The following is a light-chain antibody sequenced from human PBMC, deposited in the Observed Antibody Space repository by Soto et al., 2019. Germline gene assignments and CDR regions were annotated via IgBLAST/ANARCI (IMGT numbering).Light chain of an antibody. CDR3: SSYTSSSTYV. J-gene: IGLJ1*01. CDR2: DVS. V-gene: IGLV2-14*01. Sequence: QSALTQPASLSGSPGQSITISCTGTSIDVGGYNYVSWYQQHPGKAPKLMIYDVSNRPSGVSNRFSGSKSGNTASLTISGLQAEDEADYYCSSYTSSSTYVFGTGTKVTVL. CDR1: SIDVGGYNY.